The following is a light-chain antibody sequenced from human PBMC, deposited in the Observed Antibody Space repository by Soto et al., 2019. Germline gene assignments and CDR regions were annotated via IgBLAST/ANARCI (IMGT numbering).Light chain of an antibody. Sequence: EIVLTQSPAILSVSAGERATLSFRASQSISRSLAWYQQKPGQAPRLLIYGASRRATGIPDRFSGSGSGTDFTLTISRLEPEDFAVYYCQQYGSSGTFGQGTKVDIK. CDR3: QQYGSSGT. CDR1: QSISRS. J-gene: IGKJ1*01. CDR2: GAS. V-gene: IGKV3-20*01.